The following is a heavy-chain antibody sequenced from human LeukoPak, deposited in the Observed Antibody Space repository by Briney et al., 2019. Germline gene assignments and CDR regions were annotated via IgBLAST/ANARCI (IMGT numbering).Heavy chain of an antibody. CDR3: VRDHLWAFDI. CDR2: ISYNEDTK. V-gene: IGHV3-30*03. D-gene: IGHD3-3*02. CDR1: GFTFSSYG. Sequence: GGSLRLSCVASGFTFSSYGMHWVRQAPGKGLEWVAVISYNEDTKIYADSVKGRFTISRDDARNSLYLQIISLRAEDTALYYCVRDHLWAFDIWGQGTVVTVSS. J-gene: IGHJ3*02.